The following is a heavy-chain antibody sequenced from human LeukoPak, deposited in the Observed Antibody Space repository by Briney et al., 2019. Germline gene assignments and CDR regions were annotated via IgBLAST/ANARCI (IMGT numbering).Heavy chain of an antibody. J-gene: IGHJ3*02. CDR2: IYYSGNT. CDR1: GGSISSGDYY. V-gene: IGHV4-30-4*08. Sequence: PSQTLSLTCTVSGGSISSGDYYWSWIRQPPGKGLEWIGYIYYSGNTYYKPSLKSRVTISVDTSKNQFSLKLSSVTAADTAVYYCARQTTYYDILTGYYNDAFDIWGQGTMVTVSS. D-gene: IGHD3-9*01. CDR3: ARQTTYYDILTGYYNDAFDI.